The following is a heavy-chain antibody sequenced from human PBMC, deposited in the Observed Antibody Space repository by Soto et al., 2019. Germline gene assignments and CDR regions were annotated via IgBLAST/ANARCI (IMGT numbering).Heavy chain of an antibody. D-gene: IGHD2-2*01. CDR2: IYWNDDE. CDR3: AHSSPMYCSSSSCLGFFDY. J-gene: IGHJ4*02. V-gene: IGHV2-5*01. CDR1: GFSLTTSGVG. Sequence: QITLKESGPTLVKPTQTLTLTCTFSGFSLTTSGVGVGWIRQPPGKALEWLALIYWNDDERYSPSLKSRLTITKDTSKNQVVLTMTNMDTVDTATYYCAHSSPMYCSSSSCLGFFDYWGQGTLVTVSS.